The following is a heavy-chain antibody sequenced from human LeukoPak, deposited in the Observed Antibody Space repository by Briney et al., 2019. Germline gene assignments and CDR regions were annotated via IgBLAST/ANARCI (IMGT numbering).Heavy chain of an antibody. D-gene: IGHD6-6*01. Sequence: PSETLSLTCTVSGGSISSYYWSWIRQPPGKGLEWIGYIYYSGSTNYNPSLKSRVTISVDTSKNQFSLKLCSVTAADTAVYYCARTAARHSYYYYYYGMDVWGQGTTVTVSS. J-gene: IGHJ6*02. V-gene: IGHV4-59*01. CDR1: GGSISSYY. CDR2: IYYSGST. CDR3: ARTAARHSYYYYYYGMDV.